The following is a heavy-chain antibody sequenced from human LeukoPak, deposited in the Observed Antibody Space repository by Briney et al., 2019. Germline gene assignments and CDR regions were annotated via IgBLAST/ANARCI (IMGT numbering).Heavy chain of an antibody. D-gene: IGHD3-16*01. CDR3: ARQRATWGGGDF. V-gene: IGHV5-51*01. Sequence: GESLKISCKGFGYSFTNYWIAWVRQMPGKGLEWMGVIDPGDSDNRYSPSFQGQVTISADKSISTAYLQWNSLKASDTAIYYCARQRATWGGGDFWGQGTLVTVSS. CDR1: GYSFTNYW. J-gene: IGHJ4*02. CDR2: IDPGDSDN.